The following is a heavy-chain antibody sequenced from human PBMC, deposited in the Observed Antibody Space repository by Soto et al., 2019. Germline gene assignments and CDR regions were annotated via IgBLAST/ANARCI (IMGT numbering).Heavy chain of an antibody. CDR3: AREGGDAGSSCPDY. CDR2: ISYDGSNK. CDR1: GFTFSNYA. Sequence: QVQLVESGGGVVQPGRSLRLSCAASGFTFSNYAMHWVRQAAGKGLEWVAFISYDGSNKFYADSVRGRFTISRDNSKNTLYLQTNSLRAEDTAVYYCAREGGDAGSSCPDYWGRGTQVTVSS. J-gene: IGHJ4*02. D-gene: IGHD2-15*01. V-gene: IGHV3-30-3*01.